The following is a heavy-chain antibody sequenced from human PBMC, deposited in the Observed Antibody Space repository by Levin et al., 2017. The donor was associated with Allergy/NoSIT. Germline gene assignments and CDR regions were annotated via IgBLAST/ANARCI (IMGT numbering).Heavy chain of an antibody. J-gene: IGHJ6*02. D-gene: IGHD6-6*01. CDR2: ISWNSGSI. V-gene: IGHV3-9*01. CDR1: GFTFDDYA. Sequence: LSLTCAASGFTFDDYAMHWVRQAPGKGLEWVSGISWNSGSIGYADSVKGRFTISRDNAKNSLYLQMNSLRAEDTALYYCAKDIYGAYSSSRPYYDYGMDVWGQGTTVTVSS. CDR3: AKDIYGAYSSSRPYYDYGMDV.